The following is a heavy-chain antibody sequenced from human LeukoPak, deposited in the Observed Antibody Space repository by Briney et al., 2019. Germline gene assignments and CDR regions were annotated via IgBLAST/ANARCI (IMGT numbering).Heavy chain of an antibody. CDR2: ISAYNGDT. CDR3: ARDSKYYYDTSRWRPPVDY. J-gene: IGHJ4*02. D-gene: IGHD3-22*01. Sequence: ASVKVSCRASGFTFTSYAISWVRQAPGQGLEWMGWISAYNGDTNYAQKLQGRITMTTDTSTTTAYMELRGLRSDDTAVYYCARDSKYYYDTSRWRPPVDYWGQGTLVTVSS. V-gene: IGHV1-18*01. CDR1: GFTFTSYA.